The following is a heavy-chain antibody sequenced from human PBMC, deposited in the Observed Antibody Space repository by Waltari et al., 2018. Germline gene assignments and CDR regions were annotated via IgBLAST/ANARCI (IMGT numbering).Heavy chain of an antibody. J-gene: IGHJ3*02. CDR1: GFTFSNSW. V-gene: IGHV3-74*01. CDR3: ARGGDYHGFDI. CDR2: INSDGSST. D-gene: IGHD4-17*01. Sequence: ELQLVESGGGLVQPGGSLRLSCTASGFTFSNSWIHWVRQATGKGLEWVSRINSDGSSTIYAASVKGRFSTSRDNAKNTLYLHMNSLKAEDTAVYFCARGGDYHGFDIWGQGTMVTVSS.